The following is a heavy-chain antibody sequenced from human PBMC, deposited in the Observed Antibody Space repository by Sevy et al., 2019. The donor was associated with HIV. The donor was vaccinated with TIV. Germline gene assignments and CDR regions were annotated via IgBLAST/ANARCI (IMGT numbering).Heavy chain of an antibody. J-gene: IGHJ6*02. CDR2: IRYDGSTK. CDR1: GFTFKDYG. CDR3: AKGPQPMVTTSYGMDV. D-gene: IGHD4-17*01. Sequence: GGSLRLSCAASGFTFKDYGMHWVRQAPGKGLEWVTFIRYDGSTKYDADSVKGRFTISRDNSKNTLYLQMNSLRVEDTAMYYCAKGPQPMVTTSYGMDVWGQGTKVTVSS. V-gene: IGHV3-30*02.